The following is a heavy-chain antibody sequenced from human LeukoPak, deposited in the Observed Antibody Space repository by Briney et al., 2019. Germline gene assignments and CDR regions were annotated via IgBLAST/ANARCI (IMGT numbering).Heavy chain of an antibody. Sequence: PSETLSLTCTVSGGSISSYYWSWIRQPLGKGLEWIGYIYYSGSTNYNPSLKSRVTISVDTSKNQFSLKLSSVTAADTAVYYCARETYGGNPDYWGQGTLVTVSS. V-gene: IGHV4-59*01. CDR3: ARETYGGNPDY. CDR1: GGSISSYY. J-gene: IGHJ4*02. CDR2: IYYSGST. D-gene: IGHD4-23*01.